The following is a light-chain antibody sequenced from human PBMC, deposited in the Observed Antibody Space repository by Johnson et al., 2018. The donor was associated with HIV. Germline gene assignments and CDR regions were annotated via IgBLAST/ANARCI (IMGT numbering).Light chain of an antibody. Sequence: QSVLTQPPSVSAAPGQKVTISCSGSSSNIGNNYVSWYQQLPGTAPKLLIYDNNKRPSGIPDRFSGSKSGTSATLGITGLQTGDEAEYYCGTWDGSLTPGGVMGTGTKVTVL. CDR1: SSNIGNNY. CDR3: GTWDGSLTPGGV. J-gene: IGLJ1*01. CDR2: DNN. V-gene: IGLV1-51*01.